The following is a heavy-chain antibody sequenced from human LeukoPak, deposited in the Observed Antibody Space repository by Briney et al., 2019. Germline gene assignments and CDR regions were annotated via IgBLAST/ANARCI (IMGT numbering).Heavy chain of an antibody. Sequence: GGSLRLSCAASGFTVSDYYMSWVRQAPGKGLEWVSSISSSSNYIYYADSVKGRFTISRDNAKNSLYLQMNSLRAEDTAVYYCARASNEGRLYWGQGTLVTVSS. CDR3: ARASNEGRLY. D-gene: IGHD2-15*01. CDR1: GFTVSDYY. V-gene: IGHV3-21*01. J-gene: IGHJ4*02. CDR2: ISSSSNYI.